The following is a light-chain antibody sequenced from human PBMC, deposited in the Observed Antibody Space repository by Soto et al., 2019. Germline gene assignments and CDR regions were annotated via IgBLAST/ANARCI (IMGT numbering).Light chain of an antibody. V-gene: IGKV1-39*01. Sequence: DIQMTQSPASLSASVGDRVTITCRASQSIRSFLNWYQQKPGKAPKLLIYGKSSLQDGVASRFSGSGSGTEFTLTISSLQPEDFASYYCQQSHDSSWAFGPGTKVEVK. CDR1: QSIRSF. J-gene: IGKJ1*01. CDR2: GKS. CDR3: QQSHDSSWA.